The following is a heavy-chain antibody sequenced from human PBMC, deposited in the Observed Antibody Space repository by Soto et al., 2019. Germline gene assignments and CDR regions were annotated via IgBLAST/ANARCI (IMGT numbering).Heavy chain of an antibody. CDR2: ITPLFGTT. D-gene: IGHD4-17*01. Sequence: QVQLVQSGAEVEKPGSSVMVSCKASGTTFSSYTIAWVRQAPGQGLEWVGGITPLFGTTTYAQKFQGRVTITADISTSTAYMELRSLRSDDTAVYYCARGPDYGDHGGWLDPGGQGTLVTVSS. CDR3: ARGPDYGDHGGWLDP. J-gene: IGHJ5*02. V-gene: IGHV1-69*06. CDR1: GTTFSSYT.